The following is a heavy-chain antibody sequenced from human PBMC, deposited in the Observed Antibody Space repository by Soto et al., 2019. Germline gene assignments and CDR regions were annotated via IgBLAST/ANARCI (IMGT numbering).Heavy chain of an antibody. D-gene: IGHD3-16*01. CDR1: GCTFIRYG. J-gene: IGHJ6*02. V-gene: IGHV1-18*01. CDR3: ARGGYYDNSWGKLSHYGLDV. Sequence: QVRLAQSAGEVKKPGASVKVSCKATGCTFIRYGIAWVRQAPGQGFEWMGWISPYNDHTVYAQKFQGRVTMTADTSTRTVYMNLRGLKSDDTAVYYCARGGYYDNSWGKLSHYGLDVWGQGTSVSVSS. CDR2: ISPYNDHT.